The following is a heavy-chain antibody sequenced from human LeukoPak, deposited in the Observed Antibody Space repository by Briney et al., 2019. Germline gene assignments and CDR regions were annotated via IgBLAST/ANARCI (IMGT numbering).Heavy chain of an antibody. CDR1: GFTFRSYW. CDR2: INQDGSEK. CDR3: ARDATRGGDFDY. D-gene: IGHD3-16*01. Sequence: GGSLRLSCVASGFTFRSYWMTWVRQAPGKGLEWVANINQDGSEKYYVDSVKGRFTFSRDNAKDSLYLQMNSLRAEDTAVYYCARDATRGGDFDYWGQGTLVTVSS. V-gene: IGHV3-7*01. J-gene: IGHJ4*02.